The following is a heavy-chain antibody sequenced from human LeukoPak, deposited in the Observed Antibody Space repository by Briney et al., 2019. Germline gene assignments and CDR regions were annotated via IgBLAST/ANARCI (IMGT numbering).Heavy chain of an antibody. V-gene: IGHV3-7*01. J-gene: IGHJ6*03. CDR1: GFTFSSYW. CDR3: ARAQAFNGYYYYYYMDV. Sequence: SGGSLRLSCAAPGFTFSSYWMSWVRQAPGKGLEWVANIKQDGSEKYYVDSVKGRFTISRDNAKNSLYLQMNSLRAEDTAVYYCARAQAFNGYYYYYYMDVWGKGTTVTVSS. CDR2: IKQDGSEK.